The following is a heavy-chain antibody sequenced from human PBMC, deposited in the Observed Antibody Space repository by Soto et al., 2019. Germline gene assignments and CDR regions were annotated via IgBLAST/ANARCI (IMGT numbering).Heavy chain of an antibody. CDR1: GYTFTSYS. V-gene: IGHV1-46*01. Sequence: ASVKVSCKASGYTFTSYSMHWVRQAPGQGLEWMGIINPSCGSTNYAQKFQGRVTITRDTSTSTAYMELSSLRSEDTAVYYCAYGSSETVDYWGQGTLVTVSS. J-gene: IGHJ4*02. CDR2: INPSCGST. CDR3: AYGSSETVDY. D-gene: IGHD3-10*01.